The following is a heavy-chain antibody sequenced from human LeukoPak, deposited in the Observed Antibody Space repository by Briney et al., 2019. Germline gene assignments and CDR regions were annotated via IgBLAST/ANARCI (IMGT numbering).Heavy chain of an antibody. CDR3: ARGSVYYGSRYYYGMDV. Sequence: ASVKVSCKASGYTFTGYYLHWVRQAPGQGLEWMGWIIPDSGDTDSAENFQGRVTMTRGTSISTAYMDLSGLTSDDTAVYYCARGSVYYGSRYYYGMDVGGQGTTVTVSS. V-gene: IGHV1-2*02. CDR2: IIPDSGDT. D-gene: IGHD3-10*01. CDR1: GYTFTGYY. J-gene: IGHJ6*02.